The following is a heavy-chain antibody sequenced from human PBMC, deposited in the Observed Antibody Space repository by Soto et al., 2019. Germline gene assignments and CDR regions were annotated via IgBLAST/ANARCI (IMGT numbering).Heavy chain of an antibody. V-gene: IGHV1-18*01. CDR3: ARVGQYRYFDY. CDR2: ISPYNGDT. CDR1: GYTFTLFG. J-gene: IGHJ4*02. D-gene: IGHD2-2*02. Sequence: QVQLVQSGAEVKKPGASVKVSCTTSGYTFTLFGITWVRQAPGQGLEWMGWISPYNGDTKYAEKLEGRVTLTTDTSTDTAYMELTSLTSDDTAEYYCARVGQYRYFDYWGQGTLVTVSS.